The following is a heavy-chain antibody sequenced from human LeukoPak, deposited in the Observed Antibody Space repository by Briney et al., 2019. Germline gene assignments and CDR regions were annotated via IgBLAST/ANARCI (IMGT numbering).Heavy chain of an antibody. V-gene: IGHV4-61*02. J-gene: IGHJ4*02. CDR1: GGSISSGSYY. CDR2: IYTSGST. D-gene: IGHD3-16*01. CDR3: ARARGGH. Sequence: SETLSLTCTVSGGSISSGSYYWSWMRQPAGKGLVWIGRIYTSGSTNYNPSLKSRVTISVDTSKNQFSLKLSSVTAADTAVYYCARARGGHWGQGTLVTVSS.